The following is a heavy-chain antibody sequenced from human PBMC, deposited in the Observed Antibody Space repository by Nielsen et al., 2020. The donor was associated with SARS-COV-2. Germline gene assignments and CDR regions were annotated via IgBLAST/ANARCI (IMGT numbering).Heavy chain of an antibody. V-gene: IGHV3-48*02. CDR2: ISPGSNTI. Sequence: GESLKISCAASEFTFSPYVMNWVRQAPGKGLEWVANISPGSNTIYYADAVRGRFTISRDNAKNSLSLQMNSLRDEDTAVYYCARAIRSPTWYYYMDVWGKGTTVTVSS. D-gene: IGHD2/OR15-2a*01. CDR1: EFTFSPYV. J-gene: IGHJ6*03. CDR3: ARAIRSPTWYYYMDV.